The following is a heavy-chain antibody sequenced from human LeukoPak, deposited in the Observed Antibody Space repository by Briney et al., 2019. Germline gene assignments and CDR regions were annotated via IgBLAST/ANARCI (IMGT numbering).Heavy chain of an antibody. CDR3: ARGGYSSGWFSAGSAFDI. V-gene: IGHV3-66*01. CDR1: GFTFSSYA. Sequence: PGGSLRLSCTASGFTFSSYAMSWVRQAPGKGLEWVSVIYSGGSTYYADSVKGRFTISRDNSKNTLYLQMNSLRAEDTAVYYCARGGYSSGWFSAGSAFDIWGQGTMVTVSS. J-gene: IGHJ3*02. CDR2: IYSGGST. D-gene: IGHD6-19*01.